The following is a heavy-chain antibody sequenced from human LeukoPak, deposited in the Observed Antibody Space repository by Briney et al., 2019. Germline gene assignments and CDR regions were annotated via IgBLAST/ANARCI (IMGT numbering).Heavy chain of an antibody. V-gene: IGHV4-34*01. J-gene: IGHJ5*02. Sequence: PSETLSLTCAVYGGSFSGYYWSWIRQPPGKGQEWIGEINHSGSTNYNPSLKSRVTISVDTSKNQCSLKLSSVTAADTAVYYCARGRSSWYHWFDPWGQGTLVTVSS. CDR3: ARGRSSWYHWFDP. D-gene: IGHD6-13*01. CDR1: GGSFSGYY. CDR2: INHSGST.